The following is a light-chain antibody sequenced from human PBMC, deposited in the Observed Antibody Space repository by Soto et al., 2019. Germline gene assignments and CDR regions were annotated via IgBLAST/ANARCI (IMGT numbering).Light chain of an antibody. Sequence: EIVLTQSPVTLSLSPGERATLSCRASQSVSNYLAWYQQKPGQAPRLLIYDASNRATGIPARFSGSGSGTDFTLTISSIEPEDFAVYYCQQRSNWPMYTFGQGTKLEIK. CDR3: QQRSNWPMYT. CDR1: QSVSNY. V-gene: IGKV3-11*01. CDR2: DAS. J-gene: IGKJ2*01.